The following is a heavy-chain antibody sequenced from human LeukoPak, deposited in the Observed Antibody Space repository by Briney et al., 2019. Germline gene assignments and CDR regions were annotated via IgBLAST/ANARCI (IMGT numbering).Heavy chain of an antibody. V-gene: IGHV3-74*01. J-gene: IGHJ4*02. CDR1: GFTFSSYW. D-gene: IGHD5-24*01. CDR2: INTDGSST. Sequence: GGSLRLSCAASGFTFSSYWMHWVRQAPGKGLVWVSRINTDGSSTSYADSVKGRFTISRDNAKNTLYLQMNSLRAEDTAVYYCTTLEIEMATILADYWGQGTLVTVSS. CDR3: TTLEIEMATILADY.